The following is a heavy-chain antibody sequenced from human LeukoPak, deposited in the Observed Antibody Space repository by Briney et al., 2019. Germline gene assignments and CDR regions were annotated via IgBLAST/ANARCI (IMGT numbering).Heavy chain of an antibody. J-gene: IGHJ6*04. Sequence: SETLSLTCAVYGGSFSGYSWSWIRQPPGKGLEWIGEINHSGSTNYNPSLKSRATISVDTSKNQFSLKLSSVTAADTAVYYCASCPLRGGIYYYYGMDVWGKGTTVTVSS. CDR3: ASCPLRGGIYYYYGMDV. V-gene: IGHV4-34*01. CDR2: INHSGST. D-gene: IGHD3-10*01. CDR1: GGSFSGYS.